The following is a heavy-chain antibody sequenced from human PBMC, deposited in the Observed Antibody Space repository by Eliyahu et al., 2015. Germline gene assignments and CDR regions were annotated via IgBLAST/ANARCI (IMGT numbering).Heavy chain of an antibody. D-gene: IGHD3-9*01. V-gene: IGHV3-30*02. CDR2: IRNDGNDK. CDR3: AKVGYFGFGMDV. Sequence: QVQLVESGGGVVQPGGSLRLSCVASGXTFNNYGMDWVRQAPGKGLEWVAFIRNDGNDKYYADSAKGRFTISRDNSKNTLYLQMNSLRDEDTAVYYCAKVGYFGFGMDVWGQGTTVVVSS. CDR1: GXTFNNYG. J-gene: IGHJ6*02.